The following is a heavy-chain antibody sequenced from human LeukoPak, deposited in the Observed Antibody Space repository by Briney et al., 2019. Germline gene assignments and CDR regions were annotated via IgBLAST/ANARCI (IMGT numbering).Heavy chain of an antibody. CDR1: GGSISSYY. Sequence: SETLSLTCTVSGGSISSYYWGWIRQPPGKGLEWIGSIYSSGSTYYNPSLKSRVIIIIDTPKNHFSLTLSSVTAADTAVYYCARSDGYGLVGIWGQGTMVTVSS. D-gene: IGHD3-10*01. CDR2: IYSSGST. CDR3: ARSDGYGLVGI. V-gene: IGHV4-39*07. J-gene: IGHJ3*02.